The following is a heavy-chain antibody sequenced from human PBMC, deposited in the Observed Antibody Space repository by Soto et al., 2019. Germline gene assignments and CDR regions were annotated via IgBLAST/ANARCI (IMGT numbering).Heavy chain of an antibody. Sequence: GASVKVSCKASGGTFSSYAISWVRQAPGQGLEWMGGIIPINGTTNYAQKLQGRVTITADTSTSTAYMELRSLRSDDTAVYYCARDWGIAVAGTDAFDIWGQGTMVTVSS. V-gene: IGHV1-69*06. J-gene: IGHJ3*02. D-gene: IGHD6-19*01. CDR1: GGTFSSYA. CDR3: ARDWGIAVAGTDAFDI. CDR2: IIPINGTT.